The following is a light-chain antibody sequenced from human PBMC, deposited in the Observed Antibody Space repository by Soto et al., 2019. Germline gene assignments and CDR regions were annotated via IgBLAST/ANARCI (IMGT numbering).Light chain of an antibody. V-gene: IGKV3-20*01. CDR2: GAS. CDR3: QQYGSSPQT. J-gene: IGKJ4*01. CDR1: QSVTSSY. Sequence: EIVLTQSPGTLSLSTGERATLSCRASQSVTSSYLAWYQQKPGQAPRLLFYGASSRATGIPDRFSGSGSGTDFTLTISRLEPEDFALYYCQQYGSSPQTFGGGTKVEIK.